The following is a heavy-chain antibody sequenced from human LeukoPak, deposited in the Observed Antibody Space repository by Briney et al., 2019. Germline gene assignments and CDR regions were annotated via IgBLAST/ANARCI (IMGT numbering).Heavy chain of an antibody. CDR1: GGSLSSSSFH. Sequence: SETLSLTCTVSGGSLSSSSFHWGWVRHPPGKGLEWLGHLFYSGSPSYHPSLERRLPIPGDMPKNHFPLNLSSVPAGYTAVFHCAREVTPPFEYCGQGSQVTVSS. CDR2: LFYSGSP. D-gene: IGHD4-23*01. CDR3: AREVTPPFEY. V-gene: IGHV4-39*06. J-gene: IGHJ4*02.